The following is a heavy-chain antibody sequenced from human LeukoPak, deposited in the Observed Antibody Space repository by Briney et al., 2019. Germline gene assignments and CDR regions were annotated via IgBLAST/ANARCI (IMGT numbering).Heavy chain of an antibody. J-gene: IGHJ4*02. D-gene: IGHD3-10*01. CDR2: ISYDGSHK. CDR1: GFSFRRYG. CDR3: ARDVGWAAGSYYYFYS. Sequence: PGRSLRLSCAASGFSFRRYGMHWVRQAPGKGLEWVAVISYDGSHKYYADSVKGRFTISRDNSNDTLFLQMNSLRADDTALYYCARDVGWAAGSYYYFYSWGQGTLITVSS. V-gene: IGHV3-30*03.